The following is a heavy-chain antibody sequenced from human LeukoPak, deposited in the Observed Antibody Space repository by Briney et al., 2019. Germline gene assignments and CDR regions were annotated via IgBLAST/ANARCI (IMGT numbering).Heavy chain of an antibody. Sequence: GGTLRLSCAASGFTFSSYGMSWVRQAPGKGLEWVSGISWNSGSIGYADSVKGRFTISRDNAKNSLYLQMNSLRAEDTALYYCAKDIGYDSSGYTNAFDIWGQGTMVTVSS. V-gene: IGHV3-9*01. CDR3: AKDIGYDSSGYTNAFDI. D-gene: IGHD3-22*01. CDR2: ISWNSGSI. J-gene: IGHJ3*02. CDR1: GFTFSSYG.